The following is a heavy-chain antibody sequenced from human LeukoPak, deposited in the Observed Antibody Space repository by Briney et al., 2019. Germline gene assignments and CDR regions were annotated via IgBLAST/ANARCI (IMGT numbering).Heavy chain of an antibody. CDR3: AAYGSGSSWFDP. D-gene: IGHD3-10*01. CDR2: INSDGSST. Sequence: GGSLRLSCAASGFTFSSYWMHWVRQAPGKGLVWVSRINSDGSSTSYADSVKGRFTISRDNSKNTLYLQMNSLRAEDTAVYYCAAYGSGSSWFDPWGQGTLVTVSS. J-gene: IGHJ5*02. V-gene: IGHV3-74*01. CDR1: GFTFSSYW.